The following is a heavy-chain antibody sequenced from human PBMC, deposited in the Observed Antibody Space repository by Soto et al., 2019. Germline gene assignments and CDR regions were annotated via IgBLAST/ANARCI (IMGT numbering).Heavy chain of an antibody. D-gene: IGHD3-3*01. CDR2: IYYSGST. CDR3: ARDVHSYYDFWSGFPYYYYMDV. Sequence: SETLCHPCTVCGGSIGSYDWSWIRQPPGKGLEWIGYIYYSGSTNYNPSIKSRVTISVDTSKNQFSLKLSSVTAADPAVYYCARDVHSYYDFWSGFPYYYYMDVWGKGTTVTVSS. CDR1: GGSIGSYD. J-gene: IGHJ6*03. V-gene: IGHV4-59*01.